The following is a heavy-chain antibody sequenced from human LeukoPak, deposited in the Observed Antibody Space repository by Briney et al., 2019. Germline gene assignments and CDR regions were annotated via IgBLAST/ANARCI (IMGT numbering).Heavy chain of an antibody. J-gene: IGHJ4*02. V-gene: IGHV4-39*01. Sequence: SETLSLTCTVSGGSISSRGYYWSWIRQPPGKGLEWIGTIYYSGSAYYNPSLKTQVTISVDTSKNQFSLKLSSVTAADTAVYFCARGSQVDDFWSCYRAPLDYWGQGTLVTVSS. CDR1: GGSISSRGYY. CDR2: IYYSGSA. D-gene: IGHD3-3*01. CDR3: ARGSQVDDFWSCYRAPLDY.